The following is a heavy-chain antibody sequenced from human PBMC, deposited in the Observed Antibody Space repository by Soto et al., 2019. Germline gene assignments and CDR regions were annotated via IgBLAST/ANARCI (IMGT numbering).Heavy chain of an antibody. V-gene: IGHV3-9*01. CDR1: GFTFDDYA. D-gene: IGHD3-3*01. Sequence: EVQLVESGGGLVQPGRSLRLSCAASGFTFDDYAMHWVRQAPGKGLEWVSGISWNSGSIGYADSVKGRFTISRDNAKNSLYLQMNSLRAEDTALYYCAKDIRATAIFGVVIIEAGVYWGQGTLVTVSS. CDR3: AKDIRATAIFGVVIIEAGVY. CDR2: ISWNSGSI. J-gene: IGHJ4*02.